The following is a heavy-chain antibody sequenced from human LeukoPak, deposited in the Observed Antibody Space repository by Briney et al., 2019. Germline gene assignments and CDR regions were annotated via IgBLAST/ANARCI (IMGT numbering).Heavy chain of an antibody. J-gene: IGHJ4*02. CDR3: ARTTYYYDSSGYYVGVDYFDY. CDR1: GYTFTSYD. CDR2: MNPNSGNT. D-gene: IGHD3-22*01. V-gene: IGHV1-8*01. Sequence: ASVKVSCKASGYTFTSYDINWVRQATGQGLEWMGWMNPNSGNTGYAQKFQGRVTMTRNTSISTAYMELSNLRSEDTAVYYCARTTYYYDSSGYYVGVDYFDYWGQGTLVTVSP.